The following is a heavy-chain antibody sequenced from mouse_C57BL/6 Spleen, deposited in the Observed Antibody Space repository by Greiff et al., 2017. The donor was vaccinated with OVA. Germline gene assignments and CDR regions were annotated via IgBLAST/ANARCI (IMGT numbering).Heavy chain of an antibody. CDR3: ARERYDYGFDY. CDR1: GFTFSDYY. V-gene: IGHV5-16*01. D-gene: IGHD2-4*01. Sequence: EVHLVESEGGLVQPGSSMKLSCTASGFTFSDYYMAWVRQVPEKGLEWVANINYDGSSTYYLDSLKSRFIISRDNAKNILYLQMSSLKSEDTATYYCARERYDYGFDYWGQGTTLTVSS. J-gene: IGHJ2*01. CDR2: INYDGSST.